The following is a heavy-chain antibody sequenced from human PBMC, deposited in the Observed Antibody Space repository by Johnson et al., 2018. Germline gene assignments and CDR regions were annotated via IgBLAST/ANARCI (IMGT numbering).Heavy chain of an antibody. D-gene: IGHD2-2*01. CDR2: IYYSGST. Sequence: QVQLQESGPGLVKPSETLSLTCTVSGGSISSSSYYWGWIRQPPGKGLEWIGSIYYSGSTYYNPSLKSRATISVDTSKNQSSLKLSSVTAADTAVHYCASPSIVVVPAATGGDYWGQGTLVTVSS. CDR1: GGSISSSSYY. V-gene: IGHV4-39*01. CDR3: ASPSIVVVPAATGGDY. J-gene: IGHJ4*02.